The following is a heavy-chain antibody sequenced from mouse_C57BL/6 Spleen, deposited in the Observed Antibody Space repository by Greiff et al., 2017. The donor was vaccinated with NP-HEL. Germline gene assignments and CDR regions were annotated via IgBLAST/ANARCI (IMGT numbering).Heavy chain of an antibody. CDR2: IYPGSGST. D-gene: IGHD1-1*01. Sequence: QVQLQQPGAELVKPGASVKMSCKASGYTFTSYWITWVKQRPGQGLEWIGDIYPGSGSTNYNEKFKSKATLTVDTSSSTAYMQLSSLTSEDSAVYYCARRISSDWYFDVWGTGTTVTVSS. J-gene: IGHJ1*03. CDR3: ARRISSDWYFDV. V-gene: IGHV1-55*01. CDR1: GYTFTSYW.